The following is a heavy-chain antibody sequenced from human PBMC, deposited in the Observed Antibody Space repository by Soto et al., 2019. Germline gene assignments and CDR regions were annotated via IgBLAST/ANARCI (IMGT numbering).Heavy chain of an antibody. Sequence: EVQLVESGGGLVQRGGSLRLSCAASGFTFSSHAMSWVRQPPAKGLEWVSASGSSGATYYGDSVTGRFIITRDNSKNTLYLEMTSLSPEDPGVYYCVKKGSGGNWFDPWGQGTLVTVS. J-gene: IGHJ5*02. D-gene: IGHD3-16*01. CDR1: GFTFSSHA. V-gene: IGHV3-23*04. CDR2: SGSSGAT. CDR3: VKKGSGGNWFDP.